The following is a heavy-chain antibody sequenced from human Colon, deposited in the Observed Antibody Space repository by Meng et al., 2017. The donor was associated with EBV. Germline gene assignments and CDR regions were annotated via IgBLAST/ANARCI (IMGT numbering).Heavy chain of an antibody. CDR3: TNLDY. V-gene: IGHV3-73*01. Sequence: VQLVESGGGVVQPGTSLSLSWEASGFSVGGFGMHWVRQGPGKGLEWVGRITTKASNYATAYVASVEGRFTVSRDDSTNTAYLRMNSLKTEDTAVYYCTNLDYWGQGILVTVSS. J-gene: IGHJ4*02. CDR2: ITTKASNYAT. CDR1: GFSVGGFG.